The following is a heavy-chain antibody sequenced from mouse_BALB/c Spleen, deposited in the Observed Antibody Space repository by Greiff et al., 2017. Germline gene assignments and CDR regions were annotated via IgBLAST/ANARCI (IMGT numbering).Heavy chain of an antibody. V-gene: IGHV1-39*01. CDR1: GYSFTGYN. CDR3: AGWLRQGNYYAMDY. CDR2: IDPYYGGT. D-gene: IGHD2-2*01. Sequence: EVQLQQSGPELEKPGASVKISCKASGYSFTGYNMNWVKQSNGKSLEWIGNIDPYYGGTSYNQKFKGKATLTVDKSSSTAYMQLKSLTSEDSAVYDCAGWLRQGNYYAMDYWGQGTSVTVSA. J-gene: IGHJ4*01.